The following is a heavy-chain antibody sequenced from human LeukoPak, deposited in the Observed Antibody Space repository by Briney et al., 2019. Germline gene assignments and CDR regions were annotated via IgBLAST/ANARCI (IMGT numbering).Heavy chain of an antibody. Sequence: GGCLRLSCAASVFTLSSDSMRWVRQAPCKGLEWVAVISYDGSNKYYADSVKGRFTISRDNSKNTLYLQMNSLRAEDTAVYYCAREAWDYGDYLLDYWGQGTLVTVSS. J-gene: IGHJ4*02. CDR1: VFTLSSDS. D-gene: IGHD4-17*01. CDR3: AREAWDYGDYLLDY. CDR2: ISYDGSNK. V-gene: IGHV3-30*04.